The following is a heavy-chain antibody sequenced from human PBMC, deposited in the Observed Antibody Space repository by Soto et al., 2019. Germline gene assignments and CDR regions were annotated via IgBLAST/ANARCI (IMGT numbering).Heavy chain of an antibody. Sequence: GGSLRLSCAASGFAFDEDAMHWVRQPPGKGLEWVSGISGSGDMTRYADSVKGRFTIFRDNGRKSLYLQMSSPRTEDTDLYYCVKYCVRETYGRLDNWGQGALVTVSS. CDR1: GFAFDEDA. D-gene: IGHD3-10*01. J-gene: IGHJ4*02. CDR3: VKYCVRETYGRLDN. V-gene: IGHV3-9*01. CDR2: ISGSGDMT.